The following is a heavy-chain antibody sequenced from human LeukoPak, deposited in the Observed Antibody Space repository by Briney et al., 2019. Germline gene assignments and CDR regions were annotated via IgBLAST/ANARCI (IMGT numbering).Heavy chain of an antibody. Sequence: SQTLSLTCAVSGGSISSGGYSWSWIRQPPGKGLEWIGYIYHSGSTYYNPSLKSRVTISVDRSKNQFSLKLSSVTAADTAVYYCARGGVAGTFDYWGQGTLVTVSS. CDR2: IYHSGST. CDR3: ARGGVAGTFDY. V-gene: IGHV4-30-2*01. CDR1: GGSISSGGYS. J-gene: IGHJ4*02. D-gene: IGHD6-19*01.